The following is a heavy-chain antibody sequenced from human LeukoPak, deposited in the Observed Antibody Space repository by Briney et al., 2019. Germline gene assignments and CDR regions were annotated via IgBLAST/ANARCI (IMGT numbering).Heavy chain of an antibody. D-gene: IGHD3-10*01. Sequence: GGSLRLSCAASGFTVSSNYMSWVRQAPGKGLEWVSYISSSGSTIYYADSVKGRFTISRDNAKNSLYLQMNSLRAEDTAVYYCARGFYGSGPSAFDIWGQGTMVTVSS. V-gene: IGHV3-11*04. J-gene: IGHJ3*02. CDR1: GFTVSSNY. CDR2: ISSSGSTI. CDR3: ARGFYGSGPSAFDI.